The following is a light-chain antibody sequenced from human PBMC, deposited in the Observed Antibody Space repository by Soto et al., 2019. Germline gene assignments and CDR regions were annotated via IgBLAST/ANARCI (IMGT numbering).Light chain of an antibody. CDR2: KAS. J-gene: IGKJ1*01. Sequence: DIQMTQSPSTLPASVGDRVTLTCRASQSISTWLAWYQQKPGKAPNLLIYKASYLASGVPSRFSGGGSGTEFTLTISSLQPDDFATYYCQQYSSYWTFGQGTKVDIK. V-gene: IGKV1-5*03. CDR1: QSISTW. CDR3: QQYSSYWT.